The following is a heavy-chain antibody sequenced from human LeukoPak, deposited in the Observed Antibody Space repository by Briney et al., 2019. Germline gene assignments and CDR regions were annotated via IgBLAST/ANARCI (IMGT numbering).Heavy chain of an antibody. J-gene: IGHJ5*02. CDR2: MNPNSGNT. V-gene: IGHV1-8*01. CDR1: GYTFTSYD. CDR3: ARVPITGTTFSFDP. Sequence: ASVKVSCKASGYTFTSYDINWVRQATGQGLEWMGWMNPNSGNTGYAQKFQGRVTMTRNTPISTAYMELRSLRSDDTAVYYCARVPITGTTFSFDPWGQRTLVTVSS. D-gene: IGHD1-20*01.